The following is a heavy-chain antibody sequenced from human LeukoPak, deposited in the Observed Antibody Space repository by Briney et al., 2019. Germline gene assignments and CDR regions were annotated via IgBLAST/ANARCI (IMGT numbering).Heavy chain of an antibody. Sequence: GGSLRLSGAASGFTFSSYALSWVRQAPGQGLEWVSAISGSGGSTYYADSVKGRFTISGDNSKNTLYLQMNSLRAEDTAVHYCAGWSVVVPARPEAFDIWGQGPMVTVSS. V-gene: IGHV3-23*01. CDR1: GFTFSSYA. CDR2: ISGSGGST. J-gene: IGHJ3*02. D-gene: IGHD2-2*01. CDR3: AGWSVVVPARPEAFDI.